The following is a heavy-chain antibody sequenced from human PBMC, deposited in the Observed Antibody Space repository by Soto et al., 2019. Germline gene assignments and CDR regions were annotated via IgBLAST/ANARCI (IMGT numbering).Heavy chain of an antibody. CDR3: ARGPILYYDTPGAFDI. D-gene: IGHD3-22*01. J-gene: IGHJ3*02. CDR1: VYTFTSYD. V-gene: IGHV1-8*01. Sequence: QGQLVQAGAEVKKPGASGKVSCKASVYTFTSYDINWVRQATGQGLEWMGWMNPNSGNTGYAQKFQGRVTMTRNPSIRTGYMELGSLRSEDTAVYYCARGPILYYDTPGAFDIWGQGTIVTVSS. CDR2: MNPNSGNT.